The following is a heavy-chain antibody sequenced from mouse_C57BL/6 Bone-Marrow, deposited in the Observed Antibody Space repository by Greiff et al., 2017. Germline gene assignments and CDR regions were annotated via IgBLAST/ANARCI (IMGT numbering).Heavy chain of an antibody. J-gene: IGHJ4*01. CDR2: IYPGSGNT. CDR1: GYSFTSYY. Sequence: VQLQQSGPELVKPGASVKISCKASGYSFTSYYIHWVKQRPGQGLEWIGWIYPGSGNTKYNEKFKGKATLTADTSSSTAYMQLSSLTSEDSAVYYCARPFKYYYAMDYWGQGTSVTVSS. V-gene: IGHV1-66*01. CDR3: ARPFKYYYAMDY.